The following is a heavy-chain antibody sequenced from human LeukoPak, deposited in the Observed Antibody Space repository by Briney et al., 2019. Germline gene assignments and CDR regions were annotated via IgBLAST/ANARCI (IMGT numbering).Heavy chain of an antibody. D-gene: IGHD1-26*01. Sequence: VASVKVSCKASGYTFTGYYMHWGRQAPGQGLEWMGRINPNIGGKNYAHKFQGSVTMTRDTSISTIYMELSRLRSDDTAVYYCARVGAGLNDAFDIWGQGTMVTVSS. CDR2: INPNIGGK. V-gene: IGHV1-2*06. CDR3: ARVGAGLNDAFDI. CDR1: GYTFTGYY. J-gene: IGHJ3*02.